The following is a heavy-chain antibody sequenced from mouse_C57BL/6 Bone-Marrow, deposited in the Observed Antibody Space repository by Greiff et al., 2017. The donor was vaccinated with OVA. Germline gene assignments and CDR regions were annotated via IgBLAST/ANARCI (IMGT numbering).Heavy chain of an antibody. CDR3: ARRGGYYYGSSYDFDY. V-gene: IGHV1-52*01. D-gene: IGHD1-1*01. J-gene: IGHJ2*01. CDR1: GYTFTSYW. Sequence: QVQLQQPGAELVRPGSSVTLSCKASGYTFTSYWMHWVKQRPIQGLEWIGNIDPSDSETHYNQKFKDKATLTVDKSSSTAYMQLSSLTSEDSAVYYGARRGGYYYGSSYDFDYWGQGTTLTVSS. CDR2: IDPSDSET.